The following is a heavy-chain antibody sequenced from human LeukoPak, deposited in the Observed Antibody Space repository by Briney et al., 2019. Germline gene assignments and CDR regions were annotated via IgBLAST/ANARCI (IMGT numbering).Heavy chain of an antibody. D-gene: IGHD3-3*01. CDR1: GFTVSSNY. CDR2: IYSGGST. V-gene: IGHV3-66*01. CDR3: AKDPYYDFWSGSDY. Sequence: PGGSLRLSCAASGFTVSSNYMSWVRQAPGKGLEWVSVIYSGGSTYYADSVKGRFTISRDNSKNTLYLQMNSLRAEDTAVYYCAKDPYYDFWSGSDYWGQGTLVTVSS. J-gene: IGHJ4*02.